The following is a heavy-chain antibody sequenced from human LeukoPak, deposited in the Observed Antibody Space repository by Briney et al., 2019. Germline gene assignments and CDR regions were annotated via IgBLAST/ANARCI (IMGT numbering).Heavy chain of an antibody. CDR2: IRQEGSEK. V-gene: IGHV3-7*01. J-gene: IGHJ3*02. CDR1: GFTFSSYW. CDR3: AREPPGHYGSGSYSLDAFDI. Sequence: GGSLRLSCPASGFTFSSYWMSWVGQAPGKGLEAVATIRQEGSEKYYVDSVQGRFTISRDNAKNTLYLQMNSLRSEDTAAYNCAREPPGHYGSGSYSLDAFDIWGQGTMVTVSS. D-gene: IGHD3-10*01.